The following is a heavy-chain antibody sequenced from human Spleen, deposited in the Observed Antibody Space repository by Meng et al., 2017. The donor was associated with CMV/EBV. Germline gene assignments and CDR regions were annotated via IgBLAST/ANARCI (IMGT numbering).Heavy chain of an antibody. V-gene: IGHV3-23*01. J-gene: IGHJ6*02. Sequence: GESLKISCAASGFTFSSYAMSWVRQAPGKGLEWVSAISGSGGSTYYADSVKGRFTISRDNSKNTLYLQMNSLRAEDTAVYYCARARWLPANDYYYYGMDVWGQGTTVTVSS. D-gene: IGHD5-24*01. CDR2: ISGSGGST. CDR1: GFTFSSYA. CDR3: ARARWLPANDYYYYGMDV.